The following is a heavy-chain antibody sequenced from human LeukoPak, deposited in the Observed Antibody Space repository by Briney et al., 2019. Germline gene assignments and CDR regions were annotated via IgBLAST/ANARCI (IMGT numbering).Heavy chain of an antibody. CDR1: GFTFTDYA. Sequence: GASVKVSCKASGFTFTDYAIHWVRQAPGQRLEWMGWINADNGNTKYSQKFQDRVTITRDTSASTAYMELSSLGSEDTAVYYCTRWTYYYDSGSYSHWGQGTLVTVSS. CDR2: INADNGNT. J-gene: IGHJ4*02. D-gene: IGHD3-10*01. CDR3: TRWTYYYDSGSYSH. V-gene: IGHV1-3*01.